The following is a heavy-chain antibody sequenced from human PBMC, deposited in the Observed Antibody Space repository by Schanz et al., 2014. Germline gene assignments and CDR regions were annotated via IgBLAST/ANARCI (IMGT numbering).Heavy chain of an antibody. Sequence: EARLVESGGGLIQPGGSLRLSCAVSGFTVNTNYMSWVRQAPGKGLEWISSMYINSGSTQYADSVKGRFIISRDSSKNTLFLQMNSLRAEDTAVYFCARDGGRDGYNLAFDVWGQGTLVTVSS. V-gene: IGHV3-53*01. CDR1: GFTVNTNY. CDR3: ARDGGRDGYNLAFDV. J-gene: IGHJ3*01. CDR2: MYINSGST. D-gene: IGHD5-12*01.